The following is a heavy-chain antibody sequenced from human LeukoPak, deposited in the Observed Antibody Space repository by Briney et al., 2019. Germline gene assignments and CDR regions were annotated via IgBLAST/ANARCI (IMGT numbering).Heavy chain of an antibody. CDR3: ARYWSGDMGAWYFDL. J-gene: IGHJ2*01. CDR2: ISAYNGNT. CDR1: GYTFTSYG. Sequence: ASVKVSCKASGYTFTSYGFSWVRQAPGQGLEWMGWISAYNGNTNYAQKLQDRVTMTTDTPTSAAYMGLRSLRSDDTAVYYCARYWSGDMGAWYFDLWGRGTLVTVSS. D-gene: IGHD2-21*02. V-gene: IGHV1-18*01.